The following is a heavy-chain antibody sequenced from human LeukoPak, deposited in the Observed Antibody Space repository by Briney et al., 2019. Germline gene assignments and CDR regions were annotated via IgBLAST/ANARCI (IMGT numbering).Heavy chain of an antibody. Sequence: GGSLRLSCAASGFTFSSYAMSWVRQAPGKGLVWVSRINSDGSSTSYADSVKGRFTISRDNAKNTLYLQMNSLRAEDTAVYYCAREETFYYYDSSGWGYWGQGTLVTVSS. CDR2: INSDGSST. CDR1: GFTFSSYA. D-gene: IGHD3-22*01. J-gene: IGHJ4*02. CDR3: AREETFYYYDSSGWGY. V-gene: IGHV3-74*01.